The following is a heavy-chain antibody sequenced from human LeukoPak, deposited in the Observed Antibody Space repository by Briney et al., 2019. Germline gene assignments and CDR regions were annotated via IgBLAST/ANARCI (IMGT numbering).Heavy chain of an antibody. D-gene: IGHD3-9*01. CDR2: IKSKTDGGTT. Sequence: GGSLTLSRPPSGFIFSNAWMSWARHPPGGGREWVGRIKSKTDGGTTDYAAPVKGRFTISRDESKNTLYLQMNSLKTEDTAVYYCATASLRYFDWSDYWGQGTLVTVSS. CDR1: GFIFSNAW. J-gene: IGHJ4*02. V-gene: IGHV3-15*01. CDR3: ATASLRYFDWSDY.